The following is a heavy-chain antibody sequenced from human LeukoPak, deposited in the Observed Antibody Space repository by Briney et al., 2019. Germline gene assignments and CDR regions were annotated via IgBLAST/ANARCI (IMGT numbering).Heavy chain of an antibody. CDR1: GGSISSYY. Sequence: SETLSLTCTVSGGSISSYYWSWLRQPPGKGLEWIGYIYYSGSTNYNPSLKSRVTISVDTSKNQFSLKLSSVTAADTAVYYCARGGLSGAFDIWGQGTMVTVSS. CDR3: ARGGLSGAFDI. CDR2: IYYSGST. V-gene: IGHV4-59*01. J-gene: IGHJ3*02. D-gene: IGHD1-26*01.